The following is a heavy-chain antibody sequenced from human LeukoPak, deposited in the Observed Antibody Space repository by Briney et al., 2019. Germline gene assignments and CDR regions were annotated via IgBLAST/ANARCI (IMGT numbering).Heavy chain of an antibody. J-gene: IGHJ4*02. D-gene: IGHD2-8*02. CDR3: ARGWDVRQDYWSYYFDY. CDR1: GFTFSDYY. CDR2: ISSSGSTI. Sequence: PVGSLRLSCAASGFTFSDYYMSWIRQAPGKGLEWVSYISSSGSTIYYADSVKGRFTISRDNAKNSLYLQMNSLRAEDTAVYYCARGWDVRQDYWSYYFDYWGQGTLVTASS. V-gene: IGHV3-11*01.